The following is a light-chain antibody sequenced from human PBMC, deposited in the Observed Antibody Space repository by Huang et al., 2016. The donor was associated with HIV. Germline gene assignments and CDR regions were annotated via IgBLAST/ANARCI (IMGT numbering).Light chain of an antibody. CDR2: AAS. J-gene: IGKJ4*01. Sequence: IQMTKSPSSLSASVGDRVTITCRARQAISNSLVWYQQKPGKAPKLLLFAASRLDSGVPSRFRGSGSGTDYTLTISSLQPEDFATYYCQQYFTTPLAFGGGTKVEIK. V-gene: IGKV1-NL1*01. CDR3: QQYFTTPLA. CDR1: QAISNS.